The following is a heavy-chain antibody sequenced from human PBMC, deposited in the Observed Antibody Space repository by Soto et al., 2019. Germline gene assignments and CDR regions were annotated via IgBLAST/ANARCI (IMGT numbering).Heavy chain of an antibody. J-gene: IGHJ6*02. CDR1: GFTFTNSW. Sequence: EVQLVESGGGLVKPGGSLRLSCAASGFTFTNSWMSWVRQAPGTGLEWVGRVKSKTDGGTTDYAAPVKGRFIISRDDSKNTLYLQMNSLKTEDTAVXXXTTDRSITGILLVGMDVWGQGTTVTVSS. V-gene: IGHV3-15*01. D-gene: IGHD1-20*01. CDR3: TTDRSITGILLVGMDV. CDR2: VKSKTDGGTT.